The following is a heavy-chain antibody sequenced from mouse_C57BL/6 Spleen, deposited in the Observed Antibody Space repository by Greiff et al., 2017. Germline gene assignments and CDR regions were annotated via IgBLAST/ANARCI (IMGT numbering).Heavy chain of an antibody. D-gene: IGHD6-2*01. CDR1: GFTFSSYT. CDR3: AREGDSLYAMDY. V-gene: IGHV5-9*01. Sequence: EVQLVESGGGLVKPGGSLKLSCAASGFTFSSYTMSWVRQTPEKRLEWVATISGGGGNTYYPDSVKGRFTISRDNAKNSLYLQMSSLRSEDTALYYCAREGDSLYAMDYWGQGTSVTVSS. CDR2: ISGGGGNT. J-gene: IGHJ4*01.